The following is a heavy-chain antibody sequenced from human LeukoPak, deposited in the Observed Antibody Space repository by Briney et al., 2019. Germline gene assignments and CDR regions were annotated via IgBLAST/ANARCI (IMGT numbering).Heavy chain of an antibody. V-gene: IGHV4-39*07. CDR1: GGSISSSSYY. J-gene: IGHJ5*02. CDR3: ARAYYYGSGSFP. CDR2: IYYSGST. Sequence: PSETLSLTCTVSGGSISSSSYYWGWIRQPPGKGLEWIGSIYYSGSTYYNPSLKSRVTISVDTSKNQFSLKLSSVTAADTAVYYCARAYYYGSGSFPWGQGTLVTVSS. D-gene: IGHD3-10*01.